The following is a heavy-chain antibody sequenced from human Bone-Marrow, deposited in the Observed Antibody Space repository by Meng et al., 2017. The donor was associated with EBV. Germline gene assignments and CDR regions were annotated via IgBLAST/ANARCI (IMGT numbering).Heavy chain of an antibody. CDR1: GYSFSSYD. CDR2: MNPNSGNT. J-gene: IGHJ4*02. Sequence: QVQWVQSVAQVQNPGASVKVSRKAYGYSFSSYDINWVRQATGQGLEWMGWMNPNSGNTGYAQKFQGRVTMTRNTSISTAYMELSSLRSEDTAVYYCARGSDYGDYQPLGYWGQGTLVTVSS. V-gene: IGHV1-8*01. CDR3: ARGSDYGDYQPLGY. D-gene: IGHD4-17*01.